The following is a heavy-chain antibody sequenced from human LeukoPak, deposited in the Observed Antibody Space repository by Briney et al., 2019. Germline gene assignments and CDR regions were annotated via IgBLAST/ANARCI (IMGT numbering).Heavy chain of an antibody. J-gene: IGHJ4*02. D-gene: IGHD5-18*01. CDR2: ISDTGGST. Sequence: GGSLRLSCAASGFTFSSYAMSWVRQAPGKGLQWFSAISDTGGSTYYGDSVKGRFTVSRDNSKNTLYLQMNSLRAEDTAVYYCAKDRRYSYSDYWGQGTLVTVSS. CDR1: GFTFSSYA. V-gene: IGHV3-23*01. CDR3: AKDRRYSYSDY.